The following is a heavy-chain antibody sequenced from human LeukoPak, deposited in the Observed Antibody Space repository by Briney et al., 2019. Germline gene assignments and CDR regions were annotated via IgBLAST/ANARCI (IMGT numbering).Heavy chain of an antibody. CDR1: GFTFSSFI. Sequence: GGSLRLSCAASAASGFTFSSFIMNWVRQAPGKGLEWVSYISNGNSPIYYADSVKGRFTISRDNAKNSLYLQMNSLRAEDTAVYYCARDTGLGATHYYYYYYMDVWGKGTTVTVSS. CDR2: ISNGNSPI. D-gene: IGHD1-26*01. V-gene: IGHV3-48*01. J-gene: IGHJ6*03. CDR3: ARDTGLGATHYYYYYYMDV.